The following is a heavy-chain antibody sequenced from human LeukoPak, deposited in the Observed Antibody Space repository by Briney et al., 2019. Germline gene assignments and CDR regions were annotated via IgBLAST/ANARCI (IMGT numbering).Heavy chain of an antibody. CDR2: IIPIFGTA. D-gene: IGHD6-13*01. Sequence: SVKVSCKASGGTFSSYAISWVRQAPGQGLEWMGGIIPIFGTANYAQKFQDRVTITTDESTSTAYMELSSLRSEDTAVYYCARDQGIAAAGTLDYWGQGTLVTVSS. V-gene: IGHV1-69*05. CDR3: ARDQGIAAAGTLDY. CDR1: GGTFSSYA. J-gene: IGHJ4*02.